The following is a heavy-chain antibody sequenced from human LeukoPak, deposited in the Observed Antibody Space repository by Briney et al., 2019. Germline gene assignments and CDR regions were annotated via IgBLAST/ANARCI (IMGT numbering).Heavy chain of an antibody. CDR3: SRGGRFYDFWSGSLVFDI. Sequence: PGGSLRLSCAASGFTFSSYWMSWVRQAPGKGLEWVANIKQDGSEKHYVDSVKGRFTISRDNAKNSLYLQMNSLRAEDTAVYYCSRGGRFYDFWSGSLVFDIWGQGTMVTVSS. CDR2: IKQDGSEK. J-gene: IGHJ3*02. V-gene: IGHV3-7*01. D-gene: IGHD3-3*01. CDR1: GFTFSSYW.